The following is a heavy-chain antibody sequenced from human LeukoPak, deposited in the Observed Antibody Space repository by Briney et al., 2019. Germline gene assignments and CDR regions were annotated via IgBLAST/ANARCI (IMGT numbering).Heavy chain of an antibody. Sequence: SQTMSLTCAVYGGSFSGYYWSWIRQPPGKGLEWNGEINHSGSTNYNPSLKSRVTISVDTSKNQFSLKLSSVTAADTAVYYCARGLGQQLVYYMDVWGKGTTVTVSS. CDR1: GGSFSGYY. V-gene: IGHV4-34*01. D-gene: IGHD6-13*01. CDR3: ARGLGQQLVYYMDV. CDR2: INHSGST. J-gene: IGHJ6*03.